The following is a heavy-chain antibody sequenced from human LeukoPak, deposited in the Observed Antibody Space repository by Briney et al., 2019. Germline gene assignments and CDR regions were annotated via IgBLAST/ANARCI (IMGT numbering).Heavy chain of an antibody. CDR3: ANAEGDSSGYYHGWFDP. V-gene: IGHV3-30*18. CDR2: ISYDGSNK. CDR1: GFTFSSYG. J-gene: IGHJ5*02. D-gene: IGHD3-22*01. Sequence: GGSLRLSCAASGFTFSSYGMHWVCQAPGKGLEWVAVISYDGSNKYYADSVKGRFTISRDNSKNTLYLQMNSLRAEDTAVYYCANAEGDSSGYYHGWFDPWGQGTLVTVSS.